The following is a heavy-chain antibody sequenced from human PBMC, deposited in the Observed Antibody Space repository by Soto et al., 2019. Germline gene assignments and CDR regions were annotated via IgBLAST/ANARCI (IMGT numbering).Heavy chain of an antibody. Sequence: PGGSLRLSCAAPGITFSSYDMHWVRQATGKGLEWVSAIGTAGDTYYPGSVKGRFTISRENAKNSLYLQMNSLRAGDTAVYYCARGDSSGWAGGFDIWGQGTMVTVSS. J-gene: IGHJ3*02. CDR3: ARGDSSGWAGGFDI. V-gene: IGHV3-13*01. CDR1: GITFSSYD. CDR2: IGTAGDT. D-gene: IGHD6-19*01.